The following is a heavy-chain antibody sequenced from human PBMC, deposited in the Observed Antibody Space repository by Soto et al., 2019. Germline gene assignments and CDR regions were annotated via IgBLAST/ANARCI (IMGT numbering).Heavy chain of an antibody. V-gene: IGHV3-33*01. CDR2: IWYDGRKK. J-gene: IGHJ4*02. CDR3: ARLGGSGGDSIEH. D-gene: IGHD3-10*01. CDR1: GFPFSKYG. Sequence: VQLVESGGGVVQPGRSLRLSCAASGFPFSKYGMHWVRQAPGKGLEWVAIIWYDGRKKYYGDSVKGRFTISRDNSKDTLFLQMNSLRADDTAMYYCARLGGSGGDSIEHWGQGTLVTVSS.